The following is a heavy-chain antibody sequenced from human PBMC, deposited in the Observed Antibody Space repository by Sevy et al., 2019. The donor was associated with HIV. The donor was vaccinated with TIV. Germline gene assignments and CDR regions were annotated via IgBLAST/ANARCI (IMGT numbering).Heavy chain of an antibody. D-gene: IGHD5-12*01. Sequence: ASVKVSCKASGYTFTSYYMHWVRQAPGQGLEWMGIINPSGGSTSYAQKFQGRVTMTRDTSTSTVYIELSSLRSEDTAVYYCARSYSGYDSGSNDAFDIWGQGTMVTVSS. CDR1: GYTFTSYY. CDR2: INPSGGST. CDR3: ARSYSGYDSGSNDAFDI. V-gene: IGHV1-46*01. J-gene: IGHJ3*02.